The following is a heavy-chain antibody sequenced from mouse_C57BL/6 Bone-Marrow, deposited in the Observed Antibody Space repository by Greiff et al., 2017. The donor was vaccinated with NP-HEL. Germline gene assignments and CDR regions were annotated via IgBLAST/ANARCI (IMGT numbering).Heavy chain of an antibody. CDR1: GFTFSDYG. CDR3: ARREWLRYYAMDY. J-gene: IGHJ4*01. D-gene: IGHD2-2*01. V-gene: IGHV5-17*01. Sequence: EVQRVESGGGLVKPGGSLKLSCAASGFTFSDYGMHWVRQAPEKGLEWVAYISSGSSTIYYADTVKGRFTISRDNAKNTLFLQMTSLRSEDTAMYYCARREWLRYYAMDYWGQGTSVTVSS. CDR2: ISSGSSTI.